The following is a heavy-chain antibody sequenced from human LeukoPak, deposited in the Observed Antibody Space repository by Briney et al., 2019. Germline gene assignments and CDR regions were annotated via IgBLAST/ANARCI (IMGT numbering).Heavy chain of an antibody. Sequence: ASVKVSCKASGYTFTSYYMHWVRQAPGQGLEWMGIINPSGGSTSYAQKFQGRVTMTRDTSTSTVYMELSSLRSEDTAVYYCAREGSSWYAETYYYGMDVWGQGTTVTVSS. CDR1: GYTFTSYY. D-gene: IGHD6-13*01. CDR2: INPSGGST. CDR3: AREGSSWYAETYYYGMDV. J-gene: IGHJ6*02. V-gene: IGHV1-46*01.